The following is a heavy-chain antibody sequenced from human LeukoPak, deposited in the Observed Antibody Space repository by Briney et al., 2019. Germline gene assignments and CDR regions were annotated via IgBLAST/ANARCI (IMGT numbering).Heavy chain of an antibody. J-gene: IGHJ4*02. Sequence: ASVKVSCKTSGYTFTGYDINWVRQAAGQGFEWMGWTNPNSGDTDYAHKLQGRITITRDTSTATVFMELSSLRSEDTAMYYCARGRLNGNVDFWGQGTPVTVSS. V-gene: IGHV1-8*01. CDR2: TNPNSGDT. CDR3: ARGRLNGNVDF. D-gene: IGHD1-20*01. CDR1: GYTFTGYD.